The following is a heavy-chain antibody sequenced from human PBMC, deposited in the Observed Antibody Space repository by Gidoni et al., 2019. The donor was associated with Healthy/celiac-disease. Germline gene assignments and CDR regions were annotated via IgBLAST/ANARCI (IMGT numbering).Heavy chain of an antibody. CDR3: AKDRSGYYYDAFDI. J-gene: IGHJ3*02. Sequence: EVQLVESGGGLVQPGRSLRLSCGASGFTFVDYAMHWVRQAPGKGLEWVSGISWNSGSIGYADSVKGRFTISRDNAKNSLYLQMNSLRAEDTALYYCAKDRSGYYYDAFDIWGQGTMVTVSS. CDR1: GFTFVDYA. CDR2: ISWNSGSI. D-gene: IGHD3-22*01. V-gene: IGHV3-9*01.